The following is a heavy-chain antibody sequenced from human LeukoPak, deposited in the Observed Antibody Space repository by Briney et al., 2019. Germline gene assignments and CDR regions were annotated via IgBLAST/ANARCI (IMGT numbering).Heavy chain of an antibody. D-gene: IGHD1-26*01. CDR3: AREFYLVGASAPTDY. CDR1: GGSISSSNW. CDR2: IYHSGST. V-gene: IGHV4-4*02. J-gene: IGHJ4*02. Sequence: PSGTLSLTCAVSGGSISSSNWWSWVRQPPGKGLEWIGEIYHSGSTNYNPSLKSRVTISVDKSRNQFSLKLSSVTAADTAVYYCAREFYLVGASAPTDYWGQGTLVTVSS.